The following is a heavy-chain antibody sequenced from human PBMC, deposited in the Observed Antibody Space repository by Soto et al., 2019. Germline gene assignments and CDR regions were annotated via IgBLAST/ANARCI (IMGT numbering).Heavy chain of an antibody. CDR3: ARHVAAAASNWFDP. D-gene: IGHD6-13*01. J-gene: IGHJ5*02. Sequence: PGESLKISCKGSGYSFTSYWISWVRQMPGKGLEWMGRIDPSDSYTNYSPSFQGHVTTSADKSISTAYLQWSSLKASDTAMYYCARHVAAAASNWFDPWGQGTLVTSPQ. CDR2: IDPSDSYT. V-gene: IGHV5-10-1*01. CDR1: GYSFTSYW.